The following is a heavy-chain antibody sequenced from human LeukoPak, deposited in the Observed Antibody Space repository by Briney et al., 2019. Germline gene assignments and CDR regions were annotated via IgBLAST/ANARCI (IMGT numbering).Heavy chain of an antibody. CDR1: GGSISSSSYY. J-gene: IGHJ3*02. V-gene: IGHV4-39*02. CDR2: IYYSGST. CDR3: AREATEGSQDALDI. Sequence: SETLSLTCTVSGGSISSSSYYWGWIRQPPGKGLEWIGSIYYSGSTYYNPSLKSRVTISVDTSKNQFSLKLSSVTAADTAVYYCAREATEGSQDALDIWGQGTMVTVSS.